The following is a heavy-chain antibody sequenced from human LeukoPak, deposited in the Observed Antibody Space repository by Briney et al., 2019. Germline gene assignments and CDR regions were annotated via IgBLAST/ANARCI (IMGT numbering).Heavy chain of an antibody. D-gene: IGHD1-26*01. Sequence: SETLSLTCTISGGSISSYFWSWIRQPPGKGLEWIGYIYYTGSTNYNPSLKSRVIISLDTSKNQFSLKLSSVTAANTAVYYCARTLSRWDPFDYWGQGTLVTVSS. CDR3: ARTLSRWDPFDY. CDR1: GGSISSYF. J-gene: IGHJ4*02. CDR2: IYYTGST. V-gene: IGHV4-59*01.